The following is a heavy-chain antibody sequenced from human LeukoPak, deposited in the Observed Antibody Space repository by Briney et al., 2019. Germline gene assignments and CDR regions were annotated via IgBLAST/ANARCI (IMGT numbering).Heavy chain of an antibody. V-gene: IGHV4-59*01. Sequence: SETLSLTCSVSGGSISSYYWSWIRQPPGKGLEWIGYIYSSGSTNYNPSLKSRVTISVDTSKNQFSLKLSSVTAADTAVYYCARDSGGTIDWPSFDYWGQGTLVTVSS. D-gene: IGHD3-9*01. CDR1: GGSISSYY. J-gene: IGHJ4*02. CDR2: IYSSGST. CDR3: ARDSGGTIDWPSFDY.